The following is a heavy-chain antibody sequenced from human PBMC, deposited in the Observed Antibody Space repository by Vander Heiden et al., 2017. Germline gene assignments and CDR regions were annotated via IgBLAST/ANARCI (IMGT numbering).Heavy chain of an antibody. Sequence: EVQLVQSGGRVVRPGGSLCLSCIASRFSFGDYGMHWVRQGPGKGPEWVSGLDWNGGAINYADSVRGRFTISRDNAKKSLYLQMNNVRAEDTAVYYCARDPTPFTVTPYYFDYWGQGALVTVSS. D-gene: IGHD4-4*01. CDR3: ARDPTPFTVTPYYFDY. CDR2: LDWNGGAI. CDR1: RFSFGDYG. J-gene: IGHJ4*02. V-gene: IGHV3-20*04.